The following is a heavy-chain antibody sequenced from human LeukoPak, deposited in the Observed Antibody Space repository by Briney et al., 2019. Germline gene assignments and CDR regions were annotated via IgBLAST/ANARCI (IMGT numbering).Heavy chain of an antibody. CDR1: GGSFSGYY. Sequence: PSETLSLTCAVYGGSFSGYYWSWIRQPPGKGLEWIEEINHSGSTNYNPSLKSRVTISVDTSYNQFSLKLSSVTAADTAVYYCARDKWELKGFDPWGQGTLVTVSS. D-gene: IGHD1-26*01. J-gene: IGHJ5*02. CDR2: INHSGST. V-gene: IGHV4-34*01. CDR3: ARDKWELKGFDP.